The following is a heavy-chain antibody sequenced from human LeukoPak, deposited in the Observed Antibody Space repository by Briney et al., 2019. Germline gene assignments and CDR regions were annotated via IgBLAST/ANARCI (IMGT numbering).Heavy chain of an antibody. CDR2: MQYDGSDI. CDR1: GFSFSNYG. D-gene: IGHD2-15*01. J-gene: IGHJ4*02. V-gene: IGHV3-30*02. CDR3: ARGEPLPGYCSGGSCYSLRYFDY. Sequence: PGGSLRLSCAASGFSFSNYGIHWVRQAPGKGLEWVTFMQYDGSDIFYADSVKGRFTISRDNAKNSLYLQMNSLTAEDTAVYYCARGEPLPGYCSGGSCYSLRYFDYWGQGTLVTVSS.